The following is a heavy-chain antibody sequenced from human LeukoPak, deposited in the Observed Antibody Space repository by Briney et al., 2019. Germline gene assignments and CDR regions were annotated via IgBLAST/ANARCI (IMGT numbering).Heavy chain of an antibody. V-gene: IGHV3-7*03. Sequence: GGSLRLSCAASGFMFSSNWMSWVRLAPGQVLEWVANIKEDGTETYYVDSVKGRFTISRDNAKNSSYLQMNSLRVEDTAVYYCAKEGRSLQTYWGQGTLVTVSS. J-gene: IGHJ4*02. CDR1: GFMFSSNW. CDR2: IKEDGTET. CDR3: AKEGRSLQTY. D-gene: IGHD5-24*01.